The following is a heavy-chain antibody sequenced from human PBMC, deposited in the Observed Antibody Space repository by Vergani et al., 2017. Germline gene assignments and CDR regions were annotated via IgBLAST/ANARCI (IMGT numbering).Heavy chain of an antibody. CDR1: GYTFTSYA. V-gene: IGHV1-3*01. J-gene: IGHJ5*02. CDR3: ARDHPDNWFDP. CDR2: INAGNGNT. Sequence: QVQLVQPGAEVKKPGASVKVSCKASGYTFTSYAMHWVRQAPGQRLEWMGWINAGNGNTKYSQKFQGRVTITRDKSASTAYMELSSLRSEDTAVYYCARDHPDNWFDPGGQGTLVTVAS.